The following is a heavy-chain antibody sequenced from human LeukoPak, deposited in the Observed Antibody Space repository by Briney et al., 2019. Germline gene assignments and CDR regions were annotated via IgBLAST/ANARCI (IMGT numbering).Heavy chain of an antibody. Sequence: GSLRLSCAASGFTFSSYAMSWVRQAPGKGLEWVSAISGSGGSTYYADSVKGRFTISRDNSKNTLYLQMNSLRAEDTAVYYCAKGSGLYYYDSSGYLGVGSDYYYYGMGVWGQGTTVTVSS. CDR1: GFTFSSYA. V-gene: IGHV3-23*01. CDR3: AKGSGLYYYDSSGYLGVGSDYYYYGMGV. J-gene: IGHJ6*02. D-gene: IGHD3-22*01. CDR2: ISGSGGST.